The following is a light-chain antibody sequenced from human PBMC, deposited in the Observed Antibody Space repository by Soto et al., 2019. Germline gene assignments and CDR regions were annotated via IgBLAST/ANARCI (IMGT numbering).Light chain of an antibody. CDR3: QQYGNSPWT. CDR2: ESS. Sequence: EIVMTQSPATLSVSPGARAPLSCRASQNVANYLDWYQQKPGQAPRLLIYESSNRATGIPDRFSGSGSGTEFTLTITRLEPEDFAVYHCQQYGNSPWTFGQGTKVDIK. J-gene: IGKJ1*01. CDR1: QNVANY. V-gene: IGKV3-20*01.